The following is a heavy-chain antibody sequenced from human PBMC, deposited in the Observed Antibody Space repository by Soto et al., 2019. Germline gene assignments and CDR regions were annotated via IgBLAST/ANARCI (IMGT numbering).Heavy chain of an antibody. CDR1: GGSFSGYY. CDR2: INHSGST. Sequence: QVQLQQWGAGLLKPSETLSLTCAVYGGSFSGYYWSWIRQPPGKGLEWSGEINHSGSTNYNPSLKSIVTISVATSKNQFSLKLSSVTAADTAVYYCARVRTTVTTGPTADGMDVWGQGTTVTVSS. CDR3: ARVRTTVTTGPTADGMDV. D-gene: IGHD4-17*01. J-gene: IGHJ6*02. V-gene: IGHV4-34*01.